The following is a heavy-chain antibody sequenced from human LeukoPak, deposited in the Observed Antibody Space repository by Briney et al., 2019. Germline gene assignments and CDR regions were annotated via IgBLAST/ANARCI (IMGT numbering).Heavy chain of an antibody. Sequence: GGSLRLPCAASGFTFSSYGMHWIRQAPGKGLEWVAVISYDGSNKYYADSVKGRFTISRDNSKNTLYLQMNSLRAEDTAVYYCAKTYCGGDCPNAFDIWGQGTMVTVSS. CDR2: ISYDGSNK. D-gene: IGHD2-21*02. CDR1: GFTFSSYG. J-gene: IGHJ3*02. CDR3: AKTYCGGDCPNAFDI. V-gene: IGHV3-30*18.